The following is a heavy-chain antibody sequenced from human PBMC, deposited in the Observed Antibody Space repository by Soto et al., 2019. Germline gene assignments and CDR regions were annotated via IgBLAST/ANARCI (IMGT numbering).Heavy chain of an antibody. V-gene: IGHV4-39*01. CDR2: VYYSGGA. J-gene: IGHJ5*01. Sequence: DTLSLTCAVSGVSIHNSHSFWGWIRQPPGKGLEFIGSVYYSGGANYNPSLKSRVTASIDTSNNQFSLRVNSVTAADTAVYYCGRVVEGATRHTDFDSWGQGILVTVSS. CDR3: GRVVEGATRHTDFDS. CDR1: GVSIHNSHSF. D-gene: IGHD2-15*01.